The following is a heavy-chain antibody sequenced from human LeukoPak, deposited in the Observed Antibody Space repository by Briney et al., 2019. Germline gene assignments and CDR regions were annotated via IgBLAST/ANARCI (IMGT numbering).Heavy chain of an antibody. CDR2: IKQDGSEK. CDR3: AKDSSSWDDDAFDI. CDR1: GLTVSSNY. D-gene: IGHD6-13*01. J-gene: IGHJ3*02. Sequence: GGSLRLSCAASGLTVSSNYMSWVRQAPGKGLQWVANIKQDGSEKYYVDSVKGRFTISRDNAKKSLYLQMNSLRAEDTAVYYCAKDSSSWDDDAFDIWGQGTMVTVSS. V-gene: IGHV3-7*03.